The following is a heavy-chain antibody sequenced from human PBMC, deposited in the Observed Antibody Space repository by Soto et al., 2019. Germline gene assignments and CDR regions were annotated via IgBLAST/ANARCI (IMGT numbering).Heavy chain of an antibody. J-gene: IGHJ5*02. Sequence: QVQLQESGPGLVKPSQTLSLTCTVSGGSISSGDYYWSWIRQPPGKGLAWIGYIYYSGSTYYNPSLKSRVTISVDTSKNQFSLKLSSVTAADTAVYYCAREGRYYYVPGWFDPWGQGTLVTVSS. CDR1: GGSISSGDYY. CDR2: IYYSGST. CDR3: AREGRYYYVPGWFDP. D-gene: IGHD3-10*02. V-gene: IGHV4-30-4*01.